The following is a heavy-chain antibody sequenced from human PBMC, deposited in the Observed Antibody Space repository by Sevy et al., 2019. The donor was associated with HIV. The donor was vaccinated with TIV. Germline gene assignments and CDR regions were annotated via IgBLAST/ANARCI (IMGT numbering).Heavy chain of an antibody. CDR1: GGSISYYP. CDR2: VNYEGST. Sequence: SETLSLTCIVSGGSISYYPWTWIRPSPGKGLEWIGNVNYEGSTEYNPASKSRVTMSVDTSKNQFSLKMRSVTAADTAVYYCARIGNCGGDCYSFDYWGQGTLVTVSS. CDR3: ARIGNCGGDCYSFDY. J-gene: IGHJ4*02. D-gene: IGHD2-21*02. V-gene: IGHV4-59*13.